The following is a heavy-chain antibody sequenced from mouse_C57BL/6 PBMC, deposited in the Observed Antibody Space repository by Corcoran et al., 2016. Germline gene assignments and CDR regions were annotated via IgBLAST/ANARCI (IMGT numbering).Heavy chain of an antibody. D-gene: IGHD6-1*01. V-gene: IGHV1-26*01. Sequence: EVQLQQSGPELVKPGASVKISCKASGYTFTDYYMNWVKQSHGKSLEWIGDINPNNGGTSYNQKFKGKATLTVDKSSSTAYMELRSLTSEDSAVYYCAPLGLFDYWGQGTTLTVSS. J-gene: IGHJ2*01. CDR2: INPNNGGT. CDR3: APLGLFDY. CDR1: GYTFTDYY.